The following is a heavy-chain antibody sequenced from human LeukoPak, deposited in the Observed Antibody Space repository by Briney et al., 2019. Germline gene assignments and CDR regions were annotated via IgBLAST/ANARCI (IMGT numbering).Heavy chain of an antibody. CDR3: ARSHAHSNFDH. Sequence: PGGSLRLSCAASGFTFSNYWMHWVRQAPGKGLVWVSRINTEGTTTSYADSVEGRFTISRDNAKNTLYLQMNSLRSEDTAMYYCARSHAHSNFDHWGQGTLVTVSS. CDR2: INTEGTTT. J-gene: IGHJ4*02. CDR1: GFTFSNYW. V-gene: IGHV3-74*01.